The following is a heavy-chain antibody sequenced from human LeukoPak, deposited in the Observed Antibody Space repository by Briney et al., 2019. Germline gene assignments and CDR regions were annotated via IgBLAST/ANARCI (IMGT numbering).Heavy chain of an antibody. CDR2: IRYDGSNK. Sequence: GGSLRLSCAASGFTFSSYGMHWVRQAPGKGLEWVAFIRYDGSNKYYADSVKGRFTISRDNSKNTLYLQMNGLRAEDTAVYYCAKDPNYYDSSGYYSEFDYWGQGTLVTVSS. J-gene: IGHJ4*02. V-gene: IGHV3-30*02. CDR3: AKDPNYYDSSGYYSEFDY. CDR1: GFTFSSYG. D-gene: IGHD3-22*01.